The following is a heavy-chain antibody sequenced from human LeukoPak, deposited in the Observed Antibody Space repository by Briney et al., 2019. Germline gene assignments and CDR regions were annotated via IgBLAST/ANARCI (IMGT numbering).Heavy chain of an antibody. CDR1: GFTFSDYY. CDR3: ASAGAYHYGASWFDP. V-gene: IGHV3-11*01. CDR2: ISSSGSII. D-gene: IGHD5-12*01. J-gene: IGHJ5*02. Sequence: GGSLRLSCAASGFTFSDYYMSWIRQAPGKGLEWVSYISSSGSIIYYADSVKGRFTISRDNAKNSLYLQMNSLRAEDTAVYYCASAGAYHYGASWFDPWGQGTLVTVSS.